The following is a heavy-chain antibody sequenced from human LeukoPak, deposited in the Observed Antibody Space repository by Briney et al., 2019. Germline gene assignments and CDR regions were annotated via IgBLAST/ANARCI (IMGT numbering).Heavy chain of an antibody. Sequence: PSETLSLTCTVSGGSITSNSYYWGWIRQPPGKGLEWIGSFYYSGSTYYTPSLKSRVTISVDTSKNQFSLKLTSVTAADTAVYYCARQYFGYYYMDVWGKGTTVTVSS. CDR3: ARQYFGYYYMDV. D-gene: IGHD3-9*01. CDR1: GGSITSNSYY. CDR2: FYYSGST. V-gene: IGHV4-39*01. J-gene: IGHJ6*03.